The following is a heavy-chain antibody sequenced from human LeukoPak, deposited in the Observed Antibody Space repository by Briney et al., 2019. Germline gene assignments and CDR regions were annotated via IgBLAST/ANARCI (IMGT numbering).Heavy chain of an antibody. D-gene: IGHD3-22*01. J-gene: IGHJ5*02. Sequence: SVKVSCKASGGTFSSYAISWVRQAPGQGLEWMGGIIPIFGTANYAQKFQGRVTITADESTSTAYMELSSLRSEDTAVYYCARDLYDSSGYYYGPNWFDPWGQGTLVTVSS. CDR1: GGTFSSYA. CDR2: IIPIFGTA. V-gene: IGHV1-69*13. CDR3: ARDLYDSSGYYYGPNWFDP.